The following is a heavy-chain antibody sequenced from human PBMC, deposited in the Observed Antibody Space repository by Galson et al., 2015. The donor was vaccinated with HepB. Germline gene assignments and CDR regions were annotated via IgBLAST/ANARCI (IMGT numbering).Heavy chain of an antibody. CDR2: ISTYNGNT. CDR1: GYTFTSYS. D-gene: IGHD3-10*01. Sequence: SVKVSCKASGYTFTSYSITWVRQAPGQGLEWMGWISTYNGNTNYAQKFQNRVTMATDTATSTAYMELRSLKSDDTAVYYCASMIHYGSGRASPWFDPWGQGTPVTVSS. V-gene: IGHV1-18*01. CDR3: ASMIHYGSGRASPWFDP. J-gene: IGHJ5*02.